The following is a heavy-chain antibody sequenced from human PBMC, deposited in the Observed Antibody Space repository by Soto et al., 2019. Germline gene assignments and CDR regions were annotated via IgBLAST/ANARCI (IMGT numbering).Heavy chain of an antibody. CDR1: GFTFRDYA. Sequence: GGSLRLSCAASGFTFRDYAMSWVRQAPGKGLEWVSVITDSSSTIYYADSVKGRFTISRDNAKNSLYLQMNSLRAEDTAVYYCARHPERIAQIGWFDPWGQGTLVTVSS. J-gene: IGHJ5*02. CDR3: ARHPERIAQIGWFDP. D-gene: IGHD6-13*01. CDR2: ITDSSSTI. V-gene: IGHV3-48*01.